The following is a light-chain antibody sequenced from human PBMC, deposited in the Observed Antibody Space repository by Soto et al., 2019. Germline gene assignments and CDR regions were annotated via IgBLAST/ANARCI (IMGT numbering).Light chain of an antibody. CDR1: QRVGAN. CDR2: VAS. V-gene: IGKV3-15*01. CDR3: QQYTYWPRT. J-gene: IGKJ1*01. Sequence: EIVMTQSPATLSVSPGERATLSCRASQRVGANLAWAQQKPGQDPRLLIYVASTRSAGISPRFRGGGSGTEFTLTISSRQSEEFGVYYCQQYTYWPRTFGQGTKVGIK.